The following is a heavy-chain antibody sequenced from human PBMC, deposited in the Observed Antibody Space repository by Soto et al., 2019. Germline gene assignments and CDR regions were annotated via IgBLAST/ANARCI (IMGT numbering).Heavy chain of an antibody. Sequence: SVKVSCKASGGTFSSYAISWVRQAPGQRLEWMGGIIPIFGTANYAQKFQGRVTITADESTSTVYMELNSLTSEDTAVYYCARDQSWHDLVWWFDPWGQGTLVTVS. CDR1: GGTFSSYA. J-gene: IGHJ5*02. CDR2: IIPIFGTA. CDR3: ARDQSWHDLVWWFDP. V-gene: IGHV1-69*13. D-gene: IGHD1-1*01.